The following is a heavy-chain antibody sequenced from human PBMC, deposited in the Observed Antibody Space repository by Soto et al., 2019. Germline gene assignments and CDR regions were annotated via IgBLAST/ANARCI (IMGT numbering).Heavy chain of an antibody. J-gene: IGHJ4*02. CDR2: INAGNGNT. CDR1: GYTFTSYG. D-gene: IGHD3-16*01. Sequence: GASVKVSCKASGYTFTSYGMHWVRQAPGQRLEWMGWINAGNGNTKYSQKFQGRVTITRDTSASTAYMELSSLRSEDTAVYYCARGLNVYYFDYWGQGTLVTAPQ. V-gene: IGHV1-3*01. CDR3: ARGLNVYYFDY.